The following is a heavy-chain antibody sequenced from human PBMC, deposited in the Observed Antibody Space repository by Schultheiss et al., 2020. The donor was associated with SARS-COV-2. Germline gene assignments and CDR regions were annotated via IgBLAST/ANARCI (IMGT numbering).Heavy chain of an antibody. Sequence: SETLSLTCTVSGGSISSYYWSWIRQPPGKGLEWIGYIYYSGSTSYNPSLKSRVTISVDTSKNQFSLKRNTVTAADTAVYYCARNVMVRGFGWFDPWGQGTLVNVSS. CDR2: IYYSGST. J-gene: IGHJ5*02. V-gene: IGHV4-59*12. D-gene: IGHD3-10*01. CDR3: ARNVMVRGFGWFDP. CDR1: GGSISSYY.